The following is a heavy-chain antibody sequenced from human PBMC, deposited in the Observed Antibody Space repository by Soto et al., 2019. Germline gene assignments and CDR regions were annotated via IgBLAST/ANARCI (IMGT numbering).Heavy chain of an antibody. V-gene: IGHV3-48*02. CDR2: ITIGTGNT. J-gene: IGHJ4*02. Sequence: GGSLRLSCEASGVTISGCSMNWVRQAPGKGLEWLAYITIGTGNTVYADSVRGRFTISADNAENSVFLQMNSLRDEDTAVYYCAREKGHYYGTSGYSDYFDYWGQGTLVTVSS. D-gene: IGHD3-22*01. CDR1: GVTISGCS. CDR3: AREKGHYYGTSGYSDYFDY.